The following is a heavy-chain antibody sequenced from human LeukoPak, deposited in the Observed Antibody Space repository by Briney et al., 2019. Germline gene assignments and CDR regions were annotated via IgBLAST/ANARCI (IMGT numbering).Heavy chain of an antibody. V-gene: IGHV4-34*01. CDR1: GVSFSGYY. Sequence: SETLSLTCAVYGVSFSGYYWSWIRQPPGKGLEWIGEINHSGSTNYNPSLKSRVTISVDTSKNQFSLKLSSVTAADTAVYYCARGKRVVPAAPRYYYGSGSYDLDYWGQGTLVTVSS. CDR2: INHSGST. CDR3: ARGKRVVPAAPRYYYGSGSYDLDY. D-gene: IGHD3-10*01. J-gene: IGHJ4*02.